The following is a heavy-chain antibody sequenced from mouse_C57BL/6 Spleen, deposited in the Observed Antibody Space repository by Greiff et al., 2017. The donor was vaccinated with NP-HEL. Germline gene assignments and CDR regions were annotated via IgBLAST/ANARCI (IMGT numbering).Heavy chain of an antibody. V-gene: IGHV1-61*01. Sequence: QVQLQQPGADLVRPGSSVKLSCKASGYTFTSYWMDWVKQRPGQGLEWIGNIYPSDSETHYNQKFKDKATLTVDKSSSTAYMQLSSLTSEDSAVYYCARSRDYYGSSYVDYWGQGTTLTVSS. J-gene: IGHJ2*01. CDR2: IYPSDSET. CDR1: GYTFTSYW. CDR3: ARSRDYYGSSYVDY. D-gene: IGHD1-1*01.